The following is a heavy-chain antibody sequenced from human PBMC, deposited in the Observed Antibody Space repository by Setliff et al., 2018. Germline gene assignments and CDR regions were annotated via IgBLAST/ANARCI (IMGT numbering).Heavy chain of an antibody. D-gene: IGHD2-2*01. V-gene: IGHV4-30-4*01. CDR3: ARTHCTTTSCFYFHY. CDR1: GASVTSFDYY. CDR2: ISHAVST. J-gene: IGHJ4*02. Sequence: PSETLSLTCTVSGASVTSFDYYWSWLRQPPGKGLEYIGHISHAVSTSYSPSLKSRLSISADTSKNQFSLKLTSVTAADTAVYYCARTHCTTTSCFYFHYWGQGTVVTVSS.